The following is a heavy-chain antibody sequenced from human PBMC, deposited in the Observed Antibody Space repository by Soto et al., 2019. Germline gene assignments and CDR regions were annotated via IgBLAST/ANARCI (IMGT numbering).Heavy chain of an antibody. CDR1: GFTVSSYH. CDR2: LYSAGSA. Sequence: PGGSLRLSCAASGFTVSSYHMSWVRQAPGKGLEWVSVLYSAGSADFADSVKGRFTISRDNSKNALYLQMSSLRAEDTAVYYCARDLSSDYGMDVWGQGTTVTVSS. V-gene: IGHV3-66*01. CDR3: ARDLSSDYGMDV. J-gene: IGHJ6*02.